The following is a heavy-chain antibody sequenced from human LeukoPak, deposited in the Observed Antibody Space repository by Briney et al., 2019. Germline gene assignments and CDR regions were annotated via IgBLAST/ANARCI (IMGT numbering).Heavy chain of an antibody. CDR2: INPNSGGT. CDR1: GYTFTGYY. CDR3: ARVNDYDFWSGYAGDPPYYFDY. D-gene: IGHD3-3*01. Sequence: ASVKVSCKASGYTFTGYYMHWVRQAPGQGLEWMGWINPNSGGTNYAQKFQGRVTMTRDTSISTAYMELSRLRSDDTAVYYCARVNDYDFWSGYAGDPPYYFDYWGQGTLVTVSS. J-gene: IGHJ4*02. V-gene: IGHV1-2*02.